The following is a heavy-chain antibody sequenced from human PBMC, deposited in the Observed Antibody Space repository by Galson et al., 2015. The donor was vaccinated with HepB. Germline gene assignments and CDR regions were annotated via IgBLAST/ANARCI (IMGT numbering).Heavy chain of an antibody. CDR1: GFTFSNYA. CDR2: ISYDGINK. CDR3: AGATDYSSRWYGRSLEY. D-gene: IGHD6-13*01. Sequence: SLRLSCAASGFTFSNYAIHWVRQAPGKGLEWVAVISYDGINKYNADSVKGRFTIDRDNAKNTLYLQMNSPRAEDTAVYYCAGATDYSSRWYGRSLEYWGQGTLVTVSS. J-gene: IGHJ4*02. V-gene: IGHV3-30*04.